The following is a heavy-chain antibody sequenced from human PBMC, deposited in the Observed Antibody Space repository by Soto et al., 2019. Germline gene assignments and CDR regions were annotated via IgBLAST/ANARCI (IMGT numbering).Heavy chain of an antibody. V-gene: IGHV4-39*01. CDR2: IYYSGST. CDR3: ARHRGVVVVPAAIFRRGGRFDP. CDR1: GGSISSSSYY. Sequence: QLQLQESGPGLVKPSETLSLTCTVSGGSISSSSYYWGWIRQPPGKGLEWIGSIYYSGSTYYNPSLKSRVTISVDTSKNQFSLKLSSVTAADTAVYYCARHRGVVVVPAAIFRRGGRFDPWGQGTLVTVSS. D-gene: IGHD2-2*02. J-gene: IGHJ5*02.